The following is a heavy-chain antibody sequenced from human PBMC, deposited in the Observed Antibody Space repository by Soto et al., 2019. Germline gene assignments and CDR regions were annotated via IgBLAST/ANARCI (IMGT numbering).Heavy chain of an antibody. CDR2: ISSNGTNI. Sequence: QVQLVESGGGLVKPGGSLRLSCAASGFTFSDSYMSWVRQPPGKGLEWVSHISSNGTNIYYADSVKGRFTISRDNAKNALYLQMNSLRAEDTAVYYCARVCSSATCYSGGVWGKGTTVTVSS. CDR3: ARVCSSATCYSGGV. V-gene: IGHV3-11*01. CDR1: GFTFSDSY. J-gene: IGHJ6*04. D-gene: IGHD2-2*01.